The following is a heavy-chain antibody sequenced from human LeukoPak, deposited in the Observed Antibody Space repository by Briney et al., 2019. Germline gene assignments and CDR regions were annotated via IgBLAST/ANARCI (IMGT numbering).Heavy chain of an antibody. CDR1: GFTFTKYW. D-gene: IGHD3-9*01. J-gene: IGHJ1*01. CDR2: IKQDGSDK. Sequence: GDSLRLSCAASGFTFTKYWMTWVRQAPGKGLEWVGNIKQDGSDKNYMDSVKGRFTISRDNTKNSVYLQMSSLRAEDTAVYYCARDGHYDILTGYFQDWGQGTLVTVSS. V-gene: IGHV3-7*03. CDR3: ARDGHYDILTGYFQD.